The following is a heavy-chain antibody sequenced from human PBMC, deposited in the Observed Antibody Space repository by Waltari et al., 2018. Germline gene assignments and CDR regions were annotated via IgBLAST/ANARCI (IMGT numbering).Heavy chain of an antibody. CDR3: ARGIVVVTAFDY. Sequence: QVQLQQWGAGLLKPSETLSLTCAVYGGSFSGYYWSWIRQPPGKGLEWIGEINHSGSTNYNPSLKSRVTISVDTSKNQFSLKLSSVTAADTAVYYCARGIVVVTAFDYWGQGTLVTVSS. D-gene: IGHD2-21*02. CDR1: GGSFSGYY. V-gene: IGHV4-34*01. J-gene: IGHJ4*02. CDR2: INHSGST.